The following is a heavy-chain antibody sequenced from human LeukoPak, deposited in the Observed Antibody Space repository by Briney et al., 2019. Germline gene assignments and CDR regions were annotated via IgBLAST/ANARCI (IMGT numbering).Heavy chain of an antibody. CDR1: GFPFSEYS. Sequence: NPGGSLRLSCAASGFPFSEYSMNWVRQAPGKGLEWISYIGISSGNTKYADSVKGRFTVSGDNARNSLYLQMNSLRVEDTAVYYCARDHNCAFDNWGQGTLVTVSS. V-gene: IGHV3-11*06. D-gene: IGHD1-1*01. J-gene: IGHJ4*02. CDR3: ARDHNCAFDN. CDR2: IGISSGNT.